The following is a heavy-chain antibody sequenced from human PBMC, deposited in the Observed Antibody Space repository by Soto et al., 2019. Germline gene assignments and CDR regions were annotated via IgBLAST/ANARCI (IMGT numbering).Heavy chain of an antibody. CDR3: ARDISGGGTLNWFAP. Sequence: QVQLVQSAAEVKKPGASVKVSCKASGYNFSNYYSHWVRQAPGQGLEWLGWVSPKSGGTNYAQKFKGRVTMTRDTSSNTVYMDLSGLKSDDTAVFYCARDISGGGTLNWFAPWGQGTLVTVSS. CDR1: GYNFSNYY. D-gene: IGHD2-8*02. J-gene: IGHJ5*02. CDR2: VSPKSGGT. V-gene: IGHV1-2*02.